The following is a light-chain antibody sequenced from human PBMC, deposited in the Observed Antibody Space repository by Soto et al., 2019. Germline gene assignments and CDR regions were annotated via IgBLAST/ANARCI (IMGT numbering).Light chain of an antibody. CDR2: AAS. J-gene: IGKJ1*01. V-gene: IGKV3-20*01. Sequence: EIVLTQSPGTLSLSPGERATLSCRASQSISSTYLAWYRQKSGQAPRLLIYAASSRATGIQDRFSGSGSGTDFPLTISRLEPEDFAVYYCQQYFASSWTFGQGTRVEIK. CDR3: QQYFASSWT. CDR1: QSISSTY.